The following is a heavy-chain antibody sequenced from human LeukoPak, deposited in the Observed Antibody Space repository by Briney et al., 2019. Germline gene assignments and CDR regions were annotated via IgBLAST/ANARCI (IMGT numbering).Heavy chain of an antibody. CDR3: ARGLNHNWNFHYYMDV. D-gene: IGHD1-7*01. CDR1: GGSISSSSYY. V-gene: IGHV4-39*07. J-gene: IGHJ6*03. CDR2: INHSGST. Sequence: PSETLSLTCTVSGGSISSSSYYWSWIRQPPGKGLEWIGEINHSGSTNYNPSLKSRVTISVDTSKNQFSLKLSSVTAADTAVYYCARGLNHNWNFHYYMDVWGKGTTVTVSS.